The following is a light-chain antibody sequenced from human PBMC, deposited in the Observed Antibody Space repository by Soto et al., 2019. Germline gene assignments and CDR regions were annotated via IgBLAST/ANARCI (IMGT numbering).Light chain of an antibody. Sequence: QSVLTQPASVSGSPGQSITISCTGTSSDVGGYNYVSWYQQHPGKAPQLMIYEVSKRPSGVANRFSCSNSGNTASLTISGRQAEDEADYYCSSYTSSSTHVVFGGGTKLTVL. J-gene: IGLJ2*01. CDR3: SSYTSSSTHVV. CDR1: SSDVGGYNY. CDR2: EVS. V-gene: IGLV2-14*01.